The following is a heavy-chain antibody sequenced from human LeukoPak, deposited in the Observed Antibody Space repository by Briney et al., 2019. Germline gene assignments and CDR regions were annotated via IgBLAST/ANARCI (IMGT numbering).Heavy chain of an antibody. CDR2: IYYSGST. J-gene: IGHJ3*02. V-gene: IGHV4-39*01. Sequence: SETLSLTCTVSGGSISSSSYYWGWIRQPPGKGLEWIGSIYYSGSTYYNPSLKSRVTISVDTSKNQFSLKLSSVTAADTAVYYCASTSVTEDAFDIWGQGTMVTVSS. CDR3: ASTSVTEDAFDI. D-gene: IGHD4-17*01. CDR1: GGSISSSSYY.